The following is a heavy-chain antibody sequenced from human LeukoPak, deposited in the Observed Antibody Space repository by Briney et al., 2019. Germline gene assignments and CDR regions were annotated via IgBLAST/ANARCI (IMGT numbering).Heavy chain of an antibody. Sequence: ASVKVSCKASGGTFSSYAISWVRQAPGQGLEWMGGIIPIFGTANYAQKFQGRVTITADESTSTAYMELSSLRSEDTAVYYCARVPVHYYDSSGYYDYWGQGTLVTVSS. CDR1: GGTFSSYA. CDR3: ARVPVHYYDSSGYYDY. V-gene: IGHV1-69*13. CDR2: IIPIFGTA. D-gene: IGHD3-22*01. J-gene: IGHJ4*02.